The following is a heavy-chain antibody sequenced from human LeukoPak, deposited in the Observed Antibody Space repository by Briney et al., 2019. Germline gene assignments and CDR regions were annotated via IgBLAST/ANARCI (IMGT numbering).Heavy chain of an antibody. CDR3: ARDPGIAAAGTFDY. CDR2: ISYDGSNK. J-gene: IGHJ4*02. CDR1: GFTFSSYA. V-gene: IGHV3-30*04. Sequence: PGGSLRLSCAASGFTFSSYAMHWVRQAPGKGLEWVAVISYDGSNKYYADSVKGRFTISRDNSKNTLYLQMNSLRAEDTAAYYCARDPGIAAAGTFDYWGQGTLVTVSS. D-gene: IGHD6-13*01.